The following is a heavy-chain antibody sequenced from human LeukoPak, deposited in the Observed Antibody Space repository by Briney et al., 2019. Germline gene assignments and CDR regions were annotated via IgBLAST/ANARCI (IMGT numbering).Heavy chain of an antibody. CDR3: ASYSSGWYDAFDI. CDR1: GGSFSGYY. J-gene: IGHJ3*02. CDR2: INHSGGT. Sequence: SETLSLTCAVYGGSFSGYYWSWIRQPPGKGLEWIGEINHSGGTNYNPSLKSRVTISVDTSKNQFSLKLSSVTAADTAVYYCASYSSGWYDAFDIWGQGTMVTVSS. D-gene: IGHD6-19*01. V-gene: IGHV4-34*01.